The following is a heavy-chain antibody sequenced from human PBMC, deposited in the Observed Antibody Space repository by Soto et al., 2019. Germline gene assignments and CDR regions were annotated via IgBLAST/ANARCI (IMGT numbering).Heavy chain of an antibody. Sequence: ASVKVSCKASGYTFTGYYMHWVRQAPGQGLEWMGWINPNSGGTNYAQNFQGRVPMTRDTSISTAYMELSRLRSDDTAVYYCAREAPVPSTWAYNWFDLWGQGTLVTVSS. CDR2: INPNSGGT. CDR3: AREAPVPSTWAYNWFDL. J-gene: IGHJ5*02. V-gene: IGHV1-2*02. CDR1: GYTFTGYY. D-gene: IGHD6-13*01.